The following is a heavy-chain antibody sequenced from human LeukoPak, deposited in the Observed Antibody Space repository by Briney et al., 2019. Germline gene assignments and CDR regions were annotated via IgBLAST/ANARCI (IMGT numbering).Heavy chain of an antibody. D-gene: IGHD3-22*01. CDR1: GYPFTSYD. J-gene: IGHJ4*02. CDR2: MNPNSGNT. V-gene: IGHV1-8*03. Sequence: ASVKVSCKASGYPFTSYDINWVRQATGQGLEWMGWMNPNSGNTGYAQKFQGRVTFSRNTSITTAYMELSSLRSEDTAVYYCVRDDDRPDNGLDHWGQGTLVTVSS. CDR3: VRDDDRPDNGLDH.